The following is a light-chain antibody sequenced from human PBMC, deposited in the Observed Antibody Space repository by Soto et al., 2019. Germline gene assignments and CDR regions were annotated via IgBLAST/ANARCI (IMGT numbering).Light chain of an antibody. J-gene: IGKJ3*01. CDR2: DAS. Sequence: DIQMTQSPSSLSASVGDRVTITCQASQDISNYLNWYQQKPGKAPKLLIYDASNLETGVPSRFSGSRSGTDFTFTISSLQPEDIATYYCQRYDNLPSITFGPGTKVDIK. CDR3: QRYDNLPSIT. CDR1: QDISNY. V-gene: IGKV1-33*01.